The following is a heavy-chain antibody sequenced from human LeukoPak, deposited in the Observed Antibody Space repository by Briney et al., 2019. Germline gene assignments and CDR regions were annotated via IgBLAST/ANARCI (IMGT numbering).Heavy chain of an antibody. CDR1: GGSVSSGSYY. D-gene: IGHD4-17*01. Sequence: SETLSLTCTVSGGSVSSGSYYWSWIRQPPGTGLEWIGYIYYSGSTNYNPSLKSRVTISVDTSKNQFSLKLSSVTAADTAVYYCANDYGDSGAFDIWGQGTMVTVSS. V-gene: IGHV4-61*01. CDR2: IYYSGST. CDR3: ANDYGDSGAFDI. J-gene: IGHJ3*02.